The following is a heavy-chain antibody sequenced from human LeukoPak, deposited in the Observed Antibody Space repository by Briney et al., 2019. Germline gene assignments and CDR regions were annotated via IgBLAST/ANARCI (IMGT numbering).Heavy chain of an antibody. V-gene: IGHV1-2*06. CDR3: ASDLEEDCVFDV. CDR2: INPNSGGT. Sequence: AASVKVSCKASGYTFTGYYVHWVRQAPGQGLEWMGRINPNSGGTNYAQKFQGRVTMTRDTSISTAYMELSRLGSDDTAVYYCASDLEEDCVFDVWGQGTTVTVSS. J-gene: IGHJ6*02. CDR1: GYTFTGYY. D-gene: IGHD2-21*02.